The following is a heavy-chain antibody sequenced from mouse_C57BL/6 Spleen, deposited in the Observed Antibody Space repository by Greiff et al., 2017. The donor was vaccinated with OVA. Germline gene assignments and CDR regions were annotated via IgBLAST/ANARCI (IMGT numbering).Heavy chain of an antibody. D-gene: IGHD2-3*01. CDR2: IDPSDSYT. J-gene: IGHJ2*01. CDR1: GYTFTSYW. V-gene: IGHV1-50*01. CDR3: ARGRGYYPHFDY. Sequence: QVHVKQPGAELVKPGASVKLSCKASGYTFTSYWMQWVKQRPGQGLEWIGEIDPSDSYTNYNQKFKGKATLTVDTSSSTAYMQLSSLTSEDSAVYYCARGRGYYPHFDYWGQGTTLTVSS.